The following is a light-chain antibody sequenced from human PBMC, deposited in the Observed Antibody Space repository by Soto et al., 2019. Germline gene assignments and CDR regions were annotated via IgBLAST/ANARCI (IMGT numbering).Light chain of an antibody. J-gene: IGKJ4*01. CDR1: QSVSSY. CDR2: VAS. V-gene: IGKV3-11*01. CDR3: QQRSNWPLT. Sequence: EIVLTQSPATLSLSPGERATHSCRASQSVSSYLAWYQQKPGQAPRLLFYVASNRATGFPASFSGSGSGTDFTLTFSSLEPEDFAVYYCQQRSNWPLTFGGGTKV.